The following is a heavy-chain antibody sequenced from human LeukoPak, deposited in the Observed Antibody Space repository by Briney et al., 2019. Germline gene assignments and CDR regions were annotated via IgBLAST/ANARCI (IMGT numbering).Heavy chain of an antibody. CDR2: ITGDGTNI. Sequence: PGGSLRLSCAASGFTCSNYLMHWVRQDPRGGMVWVSRITGDGTNIIYADSVKGRFTMSRDNAKNTLHLQMNSLRAGDTAVYYCAADRGGWSYWGQGTLVTVSS. D-gene: IGHD6-19*01. CDR3: AADRGGWSY. CDR1: GFTCSNYL. J-gene: IGHJ4*02. V-gene: IGHV3-74*01.